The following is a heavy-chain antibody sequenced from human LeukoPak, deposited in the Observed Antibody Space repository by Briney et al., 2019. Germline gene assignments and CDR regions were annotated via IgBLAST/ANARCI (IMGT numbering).Heavy chain of an antibody. J-gene: IGHJ4*02. CDR1: GYTFSTYG. V-gene: IGHV1-18*01. Sequence: ASVKVSFKASGYTFSTYGIAWVRQAPGLGLEWMGWISDYNANTNYAQKFQGRVTMTTDTTTTTAYMELRSLRSDDTAVYYCARDGYFDFWGQGTLVTVSP. CDR3: ARDGYFDF. CDR2: ISDYNANT.